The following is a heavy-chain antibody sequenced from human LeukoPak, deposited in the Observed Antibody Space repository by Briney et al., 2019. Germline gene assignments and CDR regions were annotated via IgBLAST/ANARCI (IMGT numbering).Heavy chain of an antibody. CDR1: GYTFAGYY. D-gene: IGHD3-22*01. V-gene: IGHV1-2*02. Sequence: ASVKVSCKASGYTFAGYYMHWVRQAPGQGLEWMGWINPNTGGTNYAQKFQGRVIMTRATSISTAYMELRSLRSDDTAVYYCARAVKTAYYYDSSGYYADYWGQGTLVTVSS. CDR2: INPNTGGT. CDR3: ARAVKTAYYYDSSGYYADY. J-gene: IGHJ4*02.